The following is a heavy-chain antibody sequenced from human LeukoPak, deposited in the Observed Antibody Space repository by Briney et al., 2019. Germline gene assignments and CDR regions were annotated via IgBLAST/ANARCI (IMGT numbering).Heavy chain of an antibody. D-gene: IGHD2-15*01. CDR2: IYTSGST. J-gene: IGHJ4*02. CDR1: GGSISSYY. CDR3: ARLYCSGGACLFDH. V-gene: IGHV4-4*09. Sequence: SETLSLTCTVSGGSISSYYWSWIRQPPGKGLEWIGYIYTSGSTNYNPSLKSRVTISVDTSKNQFSLKLSSVTAADTAVYYCARLYCSGGACLFDHWGQGTPVTVSS.